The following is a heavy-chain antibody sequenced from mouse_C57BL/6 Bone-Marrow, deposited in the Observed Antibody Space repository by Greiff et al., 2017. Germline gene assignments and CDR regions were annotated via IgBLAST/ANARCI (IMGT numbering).Heavy chain of an antibody. J-gene: IGHJ4*01. CDR1: GYTFTSYW. CDR2: IDPSDSDT. Sequence: QVQLQQPGAELVRPGSSVKLSCKASGYTFTSYWMHWVKQRPIQGLEWIGNIDPSDSDTHYNQKFKDKATLTVDTSSSTAYMQLSSLTSADSAVYYCARRNYGSSDDARDYWGQGNSVTVSS. CDR3: ARRNYGSSDDARDY. D-gene: IGHD1-1*01. V-gene: IGHV1-52*01.